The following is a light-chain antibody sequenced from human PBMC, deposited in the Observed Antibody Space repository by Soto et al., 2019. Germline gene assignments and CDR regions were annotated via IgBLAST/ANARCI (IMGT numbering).Light chain of an antibody. CDR2: GAS. CDR1: QSVSSH. J-gene: IGKJ4*01. Sequence: EIVLTQSPASLSLSPGERATLSCRASQSVSSHLAWFQQRPGQAPRLLIYGASNRATGIPARFGGSGSGTNFTLTLSSLEPEDFAVNYCQQRSNWPPVLTFGGGTKVEIK. CDR3: QQRSNWPPVLT. V-gene: IGKV3-11*01.